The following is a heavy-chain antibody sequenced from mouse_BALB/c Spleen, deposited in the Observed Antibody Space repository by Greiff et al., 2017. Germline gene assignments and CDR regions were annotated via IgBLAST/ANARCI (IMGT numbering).Heavy chain of an antibody. Sequence: EVKLQQSGAELVKPGASVKLSCTASGFNINDTYMHWVKQRPEQGLEWIGRIDPANGNTKYDPKFQGKATITADTSSNTAYLQLSSLTSEDTAVYYCARNGNYVGYYAMDYWGQGTSVTVSS. D-gene: IGHD2-1*01. CDR1: GFNINDTY. V-gene: IGHV14-3*02. J-gene: IGHJ4*01. CDR3: ARNGNYVGYYAMDY. CDR2: IDPANGNT.